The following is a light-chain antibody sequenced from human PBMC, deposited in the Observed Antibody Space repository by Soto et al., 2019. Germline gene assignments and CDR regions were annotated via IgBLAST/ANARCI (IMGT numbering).Light chain of an antibody. CDR1: SSDVGSYNL. CDR2: EGS. CDR3: CLFAHINTVL. Sequence: QSALTQPASVSGSPGQSITISCTGTSSDVGSYNLVSWHQHHPGKAPKLMIYEGSKRPSGVSNRFSGFKSGNTAALTISGLQAEDEADYYCCLFAHINTVLFGGGTKLTVL. V-gene: IGLV2-23*01. J-gene: IGLJ2*01.